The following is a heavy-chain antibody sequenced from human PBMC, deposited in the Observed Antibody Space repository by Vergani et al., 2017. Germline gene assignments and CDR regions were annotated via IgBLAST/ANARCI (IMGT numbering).Heavy chain of an antibody. CDR3: ASDVWFSNSRIS. CDR1: EVSVSKYA. V-gene: IGHV3-23*01. Sequence: EMQLLESGGGLVQPGGSLRLSCVTSEVSVSKYAMSWVRQTPGKGLEWVSSIRGSGTDPHYTDSVKGRFTISRDNSKHTLFLQMHSLRPEDTAIYFRASDVWFSNSRISWGLGTLVTVSS. J-gene: IGHJ4*02. D-gene: IGHD6-13*01. CDR2: IRGSGTDP.